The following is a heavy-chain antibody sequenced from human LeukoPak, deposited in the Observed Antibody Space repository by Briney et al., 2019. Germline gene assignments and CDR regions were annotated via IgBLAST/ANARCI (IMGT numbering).Heavy chain of an antibody. CDR3: ATTRGYSYGTTDY. V-gene: IGHV4-38-2*02. CDR1: DYSISSAYY. D-gene: IGHD5-18*01. CDR2: IYYSGTT. Sequence: PSETLSLTCTISDYSISSAYYWGWIRQPPGKGLEWIGSIYYSGTTYYNPSLKSRVTISVDTSKNQFSLKLSSVTAADTAVYYCATTRGYSYGTTDYWGQGTLVTVSS. J-gene: IGHJ4*02.